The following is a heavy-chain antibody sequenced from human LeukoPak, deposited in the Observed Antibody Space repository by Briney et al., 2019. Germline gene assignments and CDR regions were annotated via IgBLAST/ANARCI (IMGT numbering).Heavy chain of an antibody. CDR1: GGSFSGYY. CDR3: ARGRGGSNSADLDY. CDR2: INHSGTT. J-gene: IGHJ4*02. D-gene: IGHD2-15*01. V-gene: IGHV4-34*01. Sequence: SETLSFTGAVYGGSFSGYYWGWIRQPPGKELKWIREINHSGTTNYNPSLKSRVTISVDTSQNQFSLKLGSVTAADTAVYYCARGRGGSNSADLDYWGQGTLVTVSS.